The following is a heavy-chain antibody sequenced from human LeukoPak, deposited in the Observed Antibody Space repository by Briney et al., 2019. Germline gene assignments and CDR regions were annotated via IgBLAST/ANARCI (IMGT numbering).Heavy chain of an antibody. V-gene: IGHV3-7*01. Sequence: GGSLRLSCAASGFTLSIYWMTWVRQTPGKGLEWVANIKVDGIDKYYADSMKGRFTISRDNAKKSLYLQLNSLRVEDTAVYYCARPKSDYWGQGTLVTVSS. J-gene: IGHJ4*02. CDR2: IKVDGIDK. CDR3: ARPKSDY. CDR1: GFTLSIYW.